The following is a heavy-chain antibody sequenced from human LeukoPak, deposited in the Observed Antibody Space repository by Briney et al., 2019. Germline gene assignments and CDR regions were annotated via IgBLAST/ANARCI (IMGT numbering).Heavy chain of an antibody. CDR3: AREGYHNSRGSQSWYTAA. CDR2: IYYSGST. CDR1: GGSISSSSYY. D-gene: IGHD2/OR15-2a*01. V-gene: IGHV4-39*07. J-gene: IGHJ5*02. Sequence: PSETLSLTCTVSGGSISSSSYYWGWIRQPPGKGLEWIGSIYYSGSTYYNPSLKSRVTISVDTSKNQFSLKLSSVTAADTAVYYCAREGYHNSRGSQSWYTAAWGQGTLVIVSS.